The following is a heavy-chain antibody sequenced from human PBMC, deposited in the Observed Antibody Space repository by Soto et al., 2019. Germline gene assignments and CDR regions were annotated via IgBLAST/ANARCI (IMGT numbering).Heavy chain of an antibody. CDR1: GGSFSGYY. Sequence: SETLSLTCAVYGGSFSGYYWSWIRQPPGKGLEWIEEINHSGSTNYNPSLKSRVTISVDTSKNQFSLKLSSVTAADTAVYYCARGYTVAVAARAFDIWGQGTMVT. D-gene: IGHD6-19*01. J-gene: IGHJ3*02. CDR2: INHSGST. CDR3: ARGYTVAVAARAFDI. V-gene: IGHV4-34*01.